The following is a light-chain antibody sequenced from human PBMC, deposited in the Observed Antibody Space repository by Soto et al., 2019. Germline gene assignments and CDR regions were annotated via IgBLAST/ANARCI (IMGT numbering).Light chain of an antibody. Sequence: QSVLTQPPSVSGAPGQRVTISCTGSSSNIGAGYDVHWYQQLPGTAPKLLIYGNSNRPSGVPDRFSGSKSGTSASLAITGLQAGDEADYSCQSYDISLSGWVFGGGTKLTVL. CDR2: GNS. CDR3: QSYDISLSGWV. V-gene: IGLV1-40*01. J-gene: IGLJ3*02. CDR1: SSNIGAGYD.